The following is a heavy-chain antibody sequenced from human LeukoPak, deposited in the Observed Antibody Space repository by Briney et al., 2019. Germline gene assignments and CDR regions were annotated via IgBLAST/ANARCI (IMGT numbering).Heavy chain of an antibody. Sequence: GGSLRLSCAASGFTVSSNYMSWVRQAPGKGLEWVSVIYSGGSTYYADSVKGRFTISRDNSKNTLYLQMNSLRAEDTAVYYCAKRGVVIRVILVGFHKEAYYFDSWGQGALVTVSS. D-gene: IGHD3-22*01. CDR3: AKRGVVIRVILVGFHKEAYYFDS. V-gene: IGHV3-66*04. CDR1: GFTVSSNY. CDR2: IYSGGST. J-gene: IGHJ4*02.